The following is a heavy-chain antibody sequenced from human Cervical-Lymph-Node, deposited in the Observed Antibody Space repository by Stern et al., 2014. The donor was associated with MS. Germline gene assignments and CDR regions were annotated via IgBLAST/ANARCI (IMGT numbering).Heavy chain of an antibody. CDR2: IYPYDSDT. CDR3: ARAWGDAIDI. CDR1: GYTFTSNW. J-gene: IGHJ3*02. V-gene: IGHV5-51*01. Sequence: VQLVQSGAEVKKPGESLKISCKGSGYTFTSNWIAWVRQMPGKGLEWMGIIYPYDSDTRYSPYVQGQVTISADKSISTAYLQWSRLKASDTAMYYCARAWGDAIDIWGHGTMVTVSS. D-gene: IGHD7-27*01.